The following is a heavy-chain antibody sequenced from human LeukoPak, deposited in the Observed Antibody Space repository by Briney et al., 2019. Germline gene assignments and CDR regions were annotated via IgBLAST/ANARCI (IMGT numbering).Heavy chain of an antibody. D-gene: IGHD1-26*01. V-gene: IGHV3-23*01. CDR2: ISASSDTT. Sequence: GGSLRLSCAASGFTFSNYAMSWLRQAPGKGLEWVSSISASSDTTWNADSVKGRFTISRDNSKNALYLQMNSLRGDDTAVYYCAKTFGSGPIHPADWGQGTLVTVSS. CDR3: AKTFGSGPIHPAD. CDR1: GFTFSNYA. J-gene: IGHJ4*02.